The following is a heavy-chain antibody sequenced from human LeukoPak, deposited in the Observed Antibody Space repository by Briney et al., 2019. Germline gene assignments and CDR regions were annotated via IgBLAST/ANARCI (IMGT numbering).Heavy chain of an antibody. CDR3: ARGCGGDCYFNDYYGTDV. Sequence: PGRSLRLSCAASGFTFSSYGMHWVRQAPGKGLEWVAVIWYDGSNKYYADSVKGRFTISRDNSKNTLYLQMNSLRAEDTAVYYCARGCGGDCYFNDYYGTDVWGQGTTVTVSS. J-gene: IGHJ6*02. V-gene: IGHV3-33*01. CDR1: GFTFSSYG. D-gene: IGHD2-21*02. CDR2: IWYDGSNK.